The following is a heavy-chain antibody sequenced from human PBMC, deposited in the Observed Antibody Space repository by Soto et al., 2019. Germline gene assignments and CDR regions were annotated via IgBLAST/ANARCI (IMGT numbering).Heavy chain of an antibody. J-gene: IGHJ4*02. D-gene: IGHD3-22*01. CDR1: GLPVSDRY. Sequence: PGGSLRLSCAVSGLPVSDRYMSWVRQTPGRRLEWVSVFHDGTIYYADSVKGRFTVSRDNSKNTMYLQMNSLRSLKSDDTAIYYCARDRLRGYDSSGFYSWGQGTMVTVSS. CDR2: FHDGTI. V-gene: IGHV3-53*05. CDR3: ARDRLRGYDSSGFYS.